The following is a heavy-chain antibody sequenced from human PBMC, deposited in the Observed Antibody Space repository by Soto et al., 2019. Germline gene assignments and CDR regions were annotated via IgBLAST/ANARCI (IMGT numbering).Heavy chain of an antibody. Sequence: QVQLVESGGGVVQSGGSLRLSCEASGFTFSSYNMHWVRQAPGKGLEWVTIISYDGSYKYYADSVKGRFTISRENSKNTLYVQINGLREEDTALYYCAKDNERTVTGYYNHYGMAVGGQGTRVTVSS. CDR2: ISYDGSYK. CDR3: AKDNERTVTGYYNHYGMAV. CDR1: GFTFSSYN. J-gene: IGHJ6*02. V-gene: IGHV3-30*18. D-gene: IGHD4-17*01.